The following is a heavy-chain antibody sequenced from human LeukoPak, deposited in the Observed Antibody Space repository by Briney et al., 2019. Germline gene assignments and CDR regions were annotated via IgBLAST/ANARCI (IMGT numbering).Heavy chain of an antibody. V-gene: IGHV3-30*04. D-gene: IGHD6-13*01. CDR1: GFTFSSYC. J-gene: IGHJ4*02. Sequence: GRSLRLSCAASGFTFSSYCMHWVRQTPGKGLEWVAVISYDGSHQFYPDSVKARFTISRDNSKNTLYMEASSLKAEDTAVYYCARDSKTAAGTFDFWGQGTLVTVSS. CDR3: ARDSKTAAGTFDF. CDR2: ISYDGSHQ.